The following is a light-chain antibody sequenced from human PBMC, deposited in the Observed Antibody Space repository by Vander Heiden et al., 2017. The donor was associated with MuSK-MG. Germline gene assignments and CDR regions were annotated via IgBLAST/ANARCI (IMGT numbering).Light chain of an antibody. CDR2: ATS. V-gene: IGKV1-39*01. Sequence: DIQMTQFPSSLSASVGDRVTITCRASQNIRDYLNWYQQKPGKAPNLLVYATSSLQSGVPSRFSGSVSGTDFTLTISSLQVEDFATYYCQQGYSIPYTFGQGTKLEI. CDR3: QQGYSIPYT. J-gene: IGKJ2*01. CDR1: QNIRDY.